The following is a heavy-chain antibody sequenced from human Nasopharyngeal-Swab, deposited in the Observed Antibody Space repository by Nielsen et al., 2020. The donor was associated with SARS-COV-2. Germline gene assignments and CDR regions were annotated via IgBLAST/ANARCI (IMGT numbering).Heavy chain of an antibody. D-gene: IGHD1-26*01. J-gene: IGHJ6*02. CDR2: IDPSDSYT. Sequence: KVSCKGSGYSFTSYWISWVRQMPGKGLEWMGRIDPSDSYTNYSPSFQGHVTISADKSISTAYLQWSSLKASDTAMYYCARQIVGATVPVSGMDVWGQGTTDTVSS. CDR1: GYSFTSYW. CDR3: ARQIVGATVPVSGMDV. V-gene: IGHV5-10-1*01.